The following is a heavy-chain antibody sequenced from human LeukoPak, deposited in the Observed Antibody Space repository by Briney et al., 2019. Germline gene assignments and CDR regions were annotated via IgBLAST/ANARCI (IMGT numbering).Heavy chain of an antibody. V-gene: IGHV1-69*13. Sequence: SVKVSCKASGGTFSSYAISWVRQAPGQGLEWMGGIIPIFGTANYAQKFQGRVTITADESTSTAYMELSSLRSDDTAVYYCARDQSVGIAARPVPVDYWGQGTLVTVSS. CDR3: ARDQSVGIAARPVPVDY. CDR2: IIPIFGTA. D-gene: IGHD6-6*01. CDR1: GGTFSSYA. J-gene: IGHJ4*02.